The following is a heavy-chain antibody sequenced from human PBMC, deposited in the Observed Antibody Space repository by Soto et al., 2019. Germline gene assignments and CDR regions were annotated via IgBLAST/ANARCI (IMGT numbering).Heavy chain of an antibody. V-gene: IGHV2-5*02. Sequence: QITLKESGPTLVRPTQTLTLTCAFSGFSLSTSGVGVGWIRQPPGKALEWHAVIYWDDSKHYSPSLRSRLTITKDTSKHQVVLTMTNMDPMDTGTYYCAHKGPEDWPLDYWGQGTLVTVSS. CDR3: AHKGPEDWPLDY. CDR1: GFSLSTSGVG. CDR2: IYWDDSK. D-gene: IGHD3-9*01. J-gene: IGHJ4*02.